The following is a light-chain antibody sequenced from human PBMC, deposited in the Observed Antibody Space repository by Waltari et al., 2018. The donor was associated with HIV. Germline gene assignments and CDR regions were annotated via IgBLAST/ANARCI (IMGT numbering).Light chain of an antibody. J-gene: IGLJ2*01. CDR3: SSYTSRNTVV. V-gene: IGLV2-14*01. CDR2: EVF. CDR1: SSDVGAYNY. Sequence: QSALTQPASPGQSITISCSGTSSDVGAYNYVSWYRHHPGKAPELMIYEVFNRPSGVSNRFSGSKSDNTASLTISGLQADDEADYYCSSYTSRNTVVFGGGTKVTVL.